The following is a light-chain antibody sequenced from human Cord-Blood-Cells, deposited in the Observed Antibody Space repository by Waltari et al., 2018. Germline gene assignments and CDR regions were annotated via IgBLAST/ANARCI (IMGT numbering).Light chain of an antibody. CDR1: QSVSSN. Sequence: ELVITQSPPTLSVSPGERATLPCRASQSVSSNLAWYQQKPGQAPRLLIYGASTRATGIPARFSGSGSGTEFTLTISSLQSEDFAVYYCQQYNNWPPVTFGQGTKLEIK. CDR3: QQYNNWPPVT. J-gene: IGKJ2*01. CDR2: GAS. V-gene: IGKV3-15*01.